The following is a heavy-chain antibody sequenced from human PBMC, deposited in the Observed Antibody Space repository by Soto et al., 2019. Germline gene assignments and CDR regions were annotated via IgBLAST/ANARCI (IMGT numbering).Heavy chain of an antibody. CDR3: TRRSKYSDFWSAP. CDR1: GGSFSGYY. CDR2: INHSGST. V-gene: IGHV4-34*01. J-gene: IGHJ5*02. Sequence: SETLSLTCAVYGGSFSGYYGSWIRQPPGKGLEWIGEINHSGSTNYNPSLRSRVTISIDTSKNQFSLKLNSVTAADTAVYYCTRRSKYSDFWSAPWGPGTLVPVSS. D-gene: IGHD3-3*01.